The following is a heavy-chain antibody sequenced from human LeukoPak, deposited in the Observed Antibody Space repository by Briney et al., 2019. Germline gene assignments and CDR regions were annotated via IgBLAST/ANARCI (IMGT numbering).Heavy chain of an antibody. CDR1: GGSISSSSYY. CDR3: ASPPVWFGATH. Sequence: SETLSLTCTVSGGSISSSSYYWGWIRQPPGKGLEWIGSIYYSGSTYYNPSLKSRVTISVDTSKNQFSLKLSSVTAADTAVYYCASPPVWFGATHWGQGTLVTVSS. CDR2: IYYSGST. D-gene: IGHD3-10*01. V-gene: IGHV4-39*01. J-gene: IGHJ4*02.